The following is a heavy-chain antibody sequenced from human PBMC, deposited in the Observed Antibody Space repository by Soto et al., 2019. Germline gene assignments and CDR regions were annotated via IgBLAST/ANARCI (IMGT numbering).Heavy chain of an antibody. V-gene: IGHV4-61*01. J-gene: IGHJ4*02. Sequence: QVQLQESGPGLVKPSETLSLTCIVSGASVSSNSYYWTWLRQPPGKGLEWIGYNDYSRSTKYNPSLMSRVTISVDTSNNQFFLRVSSGTAAATAMYYWARADRQYCSVSTCYIFDYWGQGTQVTVSS. CDR3: ARADRQYCSVSTCYIFDY. D-gene: IGHD2-2*02. CDR1: GASVSSNSYY. CDR2: NDYSRST.